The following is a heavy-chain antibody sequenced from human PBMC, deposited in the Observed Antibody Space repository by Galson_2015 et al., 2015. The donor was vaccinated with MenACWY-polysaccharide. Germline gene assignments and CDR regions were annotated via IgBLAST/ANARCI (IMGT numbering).Heavy chain of an antibody. V-gene: IGHV3-33*01. CDR2: IQYDGSNK. CDR1: GSWFSNSG. J-gene: IGHJ3*02. CDR3: AREGSRIVFHAFDI. Sequence: SLRLSCAASGSWFSNSGMHWVRQAPGKGLEWVAVIQYDGSNKVYADSVKGRFTISRDNSKNTVFLEMNTLGVEGTAVYYCAREGSRIVFHAFDIWGQGTMVTVSS. D-gene: IGHD2-2*01.